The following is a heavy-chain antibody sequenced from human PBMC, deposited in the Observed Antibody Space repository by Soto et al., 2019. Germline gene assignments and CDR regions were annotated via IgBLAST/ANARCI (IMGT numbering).Heavy chain of an antibody. CDR3: AMDLYGGSSRFDY. V-gene: IGHV3-30*03. J-gene: IGHJ4*02. Sequence: QVQLVESGGGVVQPGRSLRLSCVASGFTFSNNGIHWVRQAPGKGLEWVAVISSDGSKKYYADSVKGRFTISRDNSKNTLYLQINSLRAEDTSLYYCAMDLYGGSSRFDYWGQGPLVTVSS. CDR1: GFTFSNNG. CDR2: ISSDGSKK. D-gene: IGHD2-15*01.